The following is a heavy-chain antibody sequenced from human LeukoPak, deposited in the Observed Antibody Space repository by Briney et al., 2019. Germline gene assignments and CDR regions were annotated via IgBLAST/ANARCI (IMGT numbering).Heavy chain of an antibody. CDR3: ATSLRYSYGTIDY. Sequence: GASVKVSCKASGGTFSSYAISWVRQAPGQGLEWMGRIIPIFGTANYARKFQGRVTITTDESTSTAYMELSSLRSEDTAVYYCATSLRYSYGTIDYWGQGTLVTVSS. V-gene: IGHV1-69*05. CDR2: IIPIFGTA. J-gene: IGHJ4*02. CDR1: GGTFSSYA. D-gene: IGHD5-18*01.